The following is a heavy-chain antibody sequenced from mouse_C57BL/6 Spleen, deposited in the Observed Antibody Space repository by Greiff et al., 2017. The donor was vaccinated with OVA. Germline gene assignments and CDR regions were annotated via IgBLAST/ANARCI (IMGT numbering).Heavy chain of an antibody. Sequence: QVQLKESGAELMKPGASVKLSCKATGYTFTGYWIEWVKQRPGHGLEWIGEILPGSGSTNYNEKFKGKATFTADTSSNTAYMQLSSLTTEDSAIYDCARLMVEPGYFDVWGTGTTVTVSS. CDR1: GYTFTGYW. J-gene: IGHJ1*03. D-gene: IGHD1-1*02. CDR2: ILPGSGST. CDR3: ARLMVEPGYFDV. V-gene: IGHV1-9*01.